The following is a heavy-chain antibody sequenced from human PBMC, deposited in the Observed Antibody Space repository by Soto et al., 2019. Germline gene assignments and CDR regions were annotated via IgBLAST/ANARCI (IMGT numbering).Heavy chain of an antibody. CDR2: FNPMSGST. V-gene: IGHV1-46*04. CDR3: ARDLAAADY. D-gene: IGHD6-13*01. J-gene: IGHJ4*02. CDR1: GYIFINYY. Sequence: QVQLVQAGAEVKKPGASVKISCTTSGYIFINYYIHWVRQAPGQGLEWVALFNPMSGSTNYAQKLEGRVTVTSDTSTSTVYMELSSLISEDTDVYYCARDLAAADYWGQGTLVTVYS.